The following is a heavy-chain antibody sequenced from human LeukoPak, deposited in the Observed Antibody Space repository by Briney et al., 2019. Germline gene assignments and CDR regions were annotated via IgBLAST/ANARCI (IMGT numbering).Heavy chain of an antibody. Sequence: ASVKVSCKASGYTFTGHFIQWVRQAPGQGPEWMGRIDPNGGGTNYAQKFQGRVTMTRDTSISTAYMELSSLRSDDTAVYYCARGSDSGTPRWFDPWGQGTLVTV. V-gene: IGHV1-2*06. D-gene: IGHD1-26*01. CDR2: IDPNGGGT. J-gene: IGHJ5*02. CDR3: ARGSDSGTPRWFDP. CDR1: GYTFTGHF.